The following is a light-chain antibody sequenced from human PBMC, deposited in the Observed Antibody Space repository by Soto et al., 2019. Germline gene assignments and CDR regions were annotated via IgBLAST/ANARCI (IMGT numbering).Light chain of an antibody. CDR2: EVT. CDR1: SSDVGKYDY. Sequence: QSVLTQPPSASGSPGQSVTISCTGTSSDVGKYDYVSWFQHHPGKAPKLILYEVTKRPSGVSNRFSGSKSGNTASLTISGLQTEDDSHYYCCSYANGNTLLFGGGTKLTVL. CDR3: CSYANGNTLL. J-gene: IGLJ2*01. V-gene: IGLV2-23*02.